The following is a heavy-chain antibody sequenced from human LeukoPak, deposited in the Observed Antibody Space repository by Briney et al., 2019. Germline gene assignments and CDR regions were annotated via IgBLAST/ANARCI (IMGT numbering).Heavy chain of an antibody. CDR2: ISSSSSYI. Sequence: GGSLRLSCAASGFTFSSYSMNWVRQAPGKGLEWVSSISSSSSYIYYADSVKGRFTISRDNAKNSLYLQMNSLRAEDTAVYYCAKDLGYCSSTSCSWPFDPWGQGTLVTVSS. V-gene: IGHV3-21*01. CDR3: AKDLGYCSSTSCSWPFDP. CDR1: GFTFSSYS. J-gene: IGHJ5*02. D-gene: IGHD2-2*03.